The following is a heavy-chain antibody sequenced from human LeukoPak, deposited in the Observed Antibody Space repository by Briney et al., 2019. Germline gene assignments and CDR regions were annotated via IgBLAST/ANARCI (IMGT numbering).Heavy chain of an antibody. CDR3: ARVFDGGYDPFVQDY. CDR1: GFTFSSYG. J-gene: IGHJ4*02. Sequence: PGGSLRLSCAASGFTFSSYGMHWVRQAPGKGLEWIGEIYHSGSTNYNPSLKSRVTISVDKSKNQFSLKLSSVTAADTAVYYCARVFDGGYDPFVQDYWGQGTLVTVSS. D-gene: IGHD5-12*01. V-gene: IGHV4-4*02. CDR2: IYHSGST.